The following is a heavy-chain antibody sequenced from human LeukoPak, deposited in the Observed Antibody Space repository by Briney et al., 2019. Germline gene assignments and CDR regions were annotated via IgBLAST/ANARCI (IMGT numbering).Heavy chain of an antibody. CDR3: ARGVTTVGSFDY. Sequence: ASVKVSCKASGYTFTSYDINWVRQATGQGLEWMGWMNPNSGNTGYAQKFQGRVTMTRNTSISTAYTELSSLRSEDTAVYYCARGVTTVGSFDYWGQGTLVTVSS. CDR2: MNPNSGNT. J-gene: IGHJ4*02. V-gene: IGHV1-8*01. CDR1: GYTFTSYD. D-gene: IGHD4-23*01.